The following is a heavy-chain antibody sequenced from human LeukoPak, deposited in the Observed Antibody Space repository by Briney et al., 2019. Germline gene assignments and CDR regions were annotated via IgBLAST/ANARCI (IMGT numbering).Heavy chain of an antibody. CDR2: IYSAGNT. Sequence: GGSLRLSCVASGFTVSSNYMSGVRQAPGKGLEWVSVIYSAGNTYYADSVKGRFTISRHNSKNTLYLQMNSLRVEDTAVYYCVRGGTPGYSSGRIDYWGQGTLVTVSS. V-gene: IGHV3-53*04. CDR1: GFTVSSNY. D-gene: IGHD6-19*01. J-gene: IGHJ4*02. CDR3: VRGGTPGYSSGRIDY.